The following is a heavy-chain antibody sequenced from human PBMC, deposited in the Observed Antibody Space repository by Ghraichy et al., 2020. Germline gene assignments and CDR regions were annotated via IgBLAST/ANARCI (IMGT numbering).Heavy chain of an antibody. CDR1: GFSLSNNW. CDR2: IKQDGSEK. V-gene: IGHV3-7*04. J-gene: IGHJ3*02. Sequence: GGSLRLSCAVSGFSLSNNWMSWVRQAPGKGLEWVANIKQDGSEKNYVDSVKGRFIISRDNAKNSLYLQMNSLRADDTAVYYCARGYGNSIWGQGTMVTVSS. D-gene: IGHD4-11*01. CDR3: ARGYGNSI.